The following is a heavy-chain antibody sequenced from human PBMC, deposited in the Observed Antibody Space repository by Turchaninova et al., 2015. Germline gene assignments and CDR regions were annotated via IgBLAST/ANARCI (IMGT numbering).Heavy chain of an antibody. CDR1: GLTVSSEA. Sequence: EVQLVDYGGGWGQQGGSLRLACCASGLTVSSEAMHGGRKAQGKGREYVSAMSSNGGSTYYADAVRGRFTISRDNAENTLYLQMSRLRAEDTAVYYCVKAPDSGYYYADYWGQGTLVTVSS. CDR2: MSSNGGST. J-gene: IGHJ4*02. CDR3: VKAPDSGYYYADY. D-gene: IGHD3-22*01. V-gene: IGHV3-64D*06.